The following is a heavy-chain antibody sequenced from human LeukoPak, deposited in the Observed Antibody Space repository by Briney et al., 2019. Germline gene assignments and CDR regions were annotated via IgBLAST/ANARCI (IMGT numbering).Heavy chain of an antibody. V-gene: IGHV1-69*13. CDR2: IIPIFGTA. D-gene: IGHD2-15*01. CDR1: GGTFSSYA. Sequence: ASVKVSFKASGGTFSSYAISWVRQAPGQGLEWMGGIIPIFGTANYAQKFQGRVTITADESTSTAYMELSSLRSEDTAVYYCAVDCSGGSCYRGYYYYYGMDVWGQGTTVTVFS. J-gene: IGHJ6*02. CDR3: AVDCSGGSCYRGYYYYYGMDV.